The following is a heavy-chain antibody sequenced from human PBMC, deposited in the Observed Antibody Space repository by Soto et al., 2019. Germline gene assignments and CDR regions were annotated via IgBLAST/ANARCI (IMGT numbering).Heavy chain of an antibody. CDR1: GFTFSSYW. Sequence: EVQLVESGGGVVQPGGSLRLSCAASGFTFSSYWMHWVRQEPGKGLVWISGINSDGSSTTYAASVKGRFTISRDNAKNTLYLQMNSLRAEDTAVYYCVRVPTGGYAFSLDDYWGPGTLVTVSS. CDR2: INSDGSST. V-gene: IGHV3-74*01. CDR3: VRVPTGGYAFSLDDY. J-gene: IGHJ4*02. D-gene: IGHD5-12*01.